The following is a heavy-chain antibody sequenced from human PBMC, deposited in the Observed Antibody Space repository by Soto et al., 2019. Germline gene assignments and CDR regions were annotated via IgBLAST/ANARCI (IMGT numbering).Heavy chain of an antibody. CDR1: GYTFSSIG. CDR2: ISPHKDNT. CDR3: ARDLDGSGSYYTKY. D-gene: IGHD3-10*01. V-gene: IGHV1-18*01. Sequence: GASVKVSCKTSGYTFSSIGISWVRQAPGQGLEWMGWISPHKDNTYYAQRLQGRVTMTTDTSTSTAYVELRSLRSDDTAVYFCARDLDGSGSYYTKYWGQGTLVTVSS. J-gene: IGHJ4*02.